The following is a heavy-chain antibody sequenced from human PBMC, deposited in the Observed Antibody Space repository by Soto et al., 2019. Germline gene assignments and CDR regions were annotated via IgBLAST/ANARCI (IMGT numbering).Heavy chain of an antibody. CDR3: ARETSNVLLWFGNFDS. V-gene: IGHV3-7*01. J-gene: IGHJ4*02. CDR1: GFTFSSYW. D-gene: IGHD3-10*01. Sequence: GGSLRLSCAASGFTFSSYWMSWVRQAPGKGLEWVANIKQDGSEKYYVDSVKGRFTISRDNPKNSLYLQMNSLRAEDTAVYYCARETSNVLLWFGNFDSWGQGTLVTSPQ. CDR2: IKQDGSEK.